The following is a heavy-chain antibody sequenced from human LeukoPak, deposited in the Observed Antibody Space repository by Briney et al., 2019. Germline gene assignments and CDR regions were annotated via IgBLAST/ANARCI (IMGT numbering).Heavy chain of an antibody. CDR2: IIPIFGTA. D-gene: IGHD4-17*01. V-gene: IGHV1-69*05. CDR3: ASIPETGLTVNDN. CDR1: GGTFSSYA. Sequence: SVKVSCKASGGTFSSYAISWVRQAPGQGLEGMGRIIPIFGTANYAQKFQGRVTITTDESTSTAYMELSSLRSEDTAVYYCASIPETGLTVNDNWGQGTLVTVSS. J-gene: IGHJ4*02.